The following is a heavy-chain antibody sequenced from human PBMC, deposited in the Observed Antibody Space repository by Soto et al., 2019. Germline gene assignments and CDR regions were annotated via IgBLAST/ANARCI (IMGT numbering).Heavy chain of an antibody. D-gene: IGHD3-3*01. J-gene: IGHJ5*02. Sequence: GSLRISCAASGFTFSGSAMHWVRQASGKGLEWVGRIRSKANSYATAYAASVKGRFTISRDDSKNTAYLQMNSLKTEDTAVYYCTRRDVLRFSNWFAPWGQGTLVTVSS. V-gene: IGHV3-73*01. CDR3: TRRDVLRFSNWFAP. CDR2: IRSKANSYAT. CDR1: GFTFSGSA.